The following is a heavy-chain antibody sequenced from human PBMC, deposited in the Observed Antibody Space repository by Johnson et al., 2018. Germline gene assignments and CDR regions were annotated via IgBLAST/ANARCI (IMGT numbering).Heavy chain of an antibody. J-gene: IGHJ4*02. V-gene: IGHV1-46*01. CDR1: GYSFTTYY. CDR3: AREESQGVKFDF. Sequence: QVQLVESGAEVKEPGASVKVSCKASGYSFTTYYMHWVRQAPGQGLEWMGMINPGGGSTIYAQKFQGRVTMTRDTSTSTVYMELGSLTSEDAAVYYCAREESQGVKFDFWGQGTLVTVSS. D-gene: IGHD2-21*01. CDR2: INPGGGST.